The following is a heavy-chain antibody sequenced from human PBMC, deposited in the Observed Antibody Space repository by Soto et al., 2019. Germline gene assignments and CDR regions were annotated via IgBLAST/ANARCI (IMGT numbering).Heavy chain of an antibody. CDR2: IYWDDDR. Sequence: QITLKESGPTLVKPTQTLTLTCTFSGFSLSTNDVGVGWIRQPPGKALEWLALIYWDDDRRYSPSLKSRLTITKDTSKNQVVLTMTNMDPVDTATYFCAHSKYSRSSFDYWGQGTLFTVSS. J-gene: IGHJ4*02. CDR3: AHSKYSRSSFDY. D-gene: IGHD6-6*01. V-gene: IGHV2-5*02. CDR1: GFSLSTNDVG.